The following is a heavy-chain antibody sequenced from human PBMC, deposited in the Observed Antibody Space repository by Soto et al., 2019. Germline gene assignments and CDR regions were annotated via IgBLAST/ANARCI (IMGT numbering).Heavy chain of an antibody. D-gene: IGHD2-15*01. Sequence: SETLSLTCTVSGGSISSGDYYWSWIRQPPGKGLEWIGYIYYSGSTYYNPSLKSRVTISVDTSKNQFSLKLSSVTAADTAVYYCARESGYLALLPGVHWFDPWGQGTLVTVS. CDR3: ARESGYLALLPGVHWFDP. CDR1: GGSISSGDYY. V-gene: IGHV4-30-4*01. J-gene: IGHJ5*02. CDR2: IYYSGST.